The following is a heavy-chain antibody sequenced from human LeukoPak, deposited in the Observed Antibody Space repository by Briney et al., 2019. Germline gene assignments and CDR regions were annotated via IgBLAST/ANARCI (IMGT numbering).Heavy chain of an antibody. CDR3: TTGYDFWSGYPVDLKF. CDR2: IKSKTDGGTT. V-gene: IGHV3-15*01. Sequence: KAGGSLRLSCAASGFTFSNAWMSWVRQAPGKGLEWVGRIKSKTDGGTTDYAAPVKGRLTISRDDSKNTLYLQMNSLKTEDTAVYYCTTGYDFWSGYPVDLKFWGQRTLVTVSS. J-gene: IGHJ4*02. D-gene: IGHD3-3*01. CDR1: GFTFSNAW.